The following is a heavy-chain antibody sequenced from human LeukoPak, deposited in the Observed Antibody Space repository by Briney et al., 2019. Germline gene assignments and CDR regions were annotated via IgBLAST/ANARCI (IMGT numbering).Heavy chain of an antibody. CDR3: ARGVPPLDV. Sequence: SETLSLTCTVSGGSMSSYYWSWIRQPPGKGLEWIGYIYIYNSGSTNYNPSLKSRVTISVDTSKNQFSLKLNSVTAADTAVYYCARGVPPLDVWGQGTTVTVSS. V-gene: IGHV4-59*01. D-gene: IGHD3-10*01. CDR2: IYIYNSGST. CDR1: GGSMSSYY. J-gene: IGHJ6*02.